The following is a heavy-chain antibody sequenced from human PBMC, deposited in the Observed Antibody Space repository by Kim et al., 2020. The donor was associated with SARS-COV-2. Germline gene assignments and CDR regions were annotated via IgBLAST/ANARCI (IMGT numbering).Heavy chain of an antibody. CDR3: AKAPQWLPY. J-gene: IGHJ4*02. CDR2: SNK. D-gene: IGHD6-19*01. V-gene: IGHV3-30*02. Sequence: SNKYYADSVKGRFTISRDNSKNTLYLQMNSLRAEDTAVYYCAKAPQWLPYWGQGTLVTVSS.